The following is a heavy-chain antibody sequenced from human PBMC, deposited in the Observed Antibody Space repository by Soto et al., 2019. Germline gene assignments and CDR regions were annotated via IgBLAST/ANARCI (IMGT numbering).Heavy chain of an antibody. D-gene: IGHD3-10*01. CDR1: GFTFSSYS. CDR2: ISSSSSYI. CDR3: ARVLGYGSGSYYDYYYYMDV. Sequence: EVQLVESGGGLVKPGGSLRLSYAASGFTFSSYSMNWVRQAPGKGLEWVSSISSSSSYIYYADSVKGRFTISRDNAKNSLYLQMNSLRAEDTAVYYCARVLGYGSGSYYDYYYYMDVWGKGTTVTVSS. V-gene: IGHV3-21*01. J-gene: IGHJ6*03.